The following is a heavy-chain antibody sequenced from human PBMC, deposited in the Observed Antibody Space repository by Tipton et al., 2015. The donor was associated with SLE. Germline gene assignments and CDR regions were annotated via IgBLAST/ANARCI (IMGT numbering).Heavy chain of an antibody. CDR2: IYYTGST. CDR1: GASFSSETYL. Sequence: LRLSCTVSGASFSSETYLWGWIRQPPGKGLEWIGDIYYTGSTYYNPSLKSRATISVDPSNNQFSLRLTSVTAADTAVYFCTRAEFSSNWYMYWHFDLWGRGTLVTVSS. V-gene: IGHV4-39*07. J-gene: IGHJ2*01. CDR3: TRAEFSSNWYMYWHFDL. D-gene: IGHD6-13*01.